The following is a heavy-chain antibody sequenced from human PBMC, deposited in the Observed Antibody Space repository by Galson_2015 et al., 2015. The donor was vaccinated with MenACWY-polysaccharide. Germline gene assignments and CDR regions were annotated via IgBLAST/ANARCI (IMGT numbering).Heavy chain of an antibody. J-gene: IGHJ4*02. D-gene: IGHD1-20*01. Sequence: SVKVSCKASGYKFTSYDINWVRQATGQGLEWMGWMNPNSGNTGYAQKFQGRVTMTSNSAMTTAYMELSSLRSEDTAVYYCARITARKPTFVDSWGQGTLVSVS. V-gene: IGHV1-8*01. CDR2: MNPNSGNT. CDR1: GYKFTSYD. CDR3: ARITARKPTFVDS.